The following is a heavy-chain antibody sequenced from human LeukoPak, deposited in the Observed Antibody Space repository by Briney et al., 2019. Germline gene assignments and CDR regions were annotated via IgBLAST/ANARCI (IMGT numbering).Heavy chain of an antibody. CDR3: ARDLIVVVPAASYGMDV. CDR2: IYYSGSA. D-gene: IGHD2-2*01. CDR1: GGSVSSGGYY. Sequence: SETLSLTCAVSGGSVSSGGYYWSWIRQHPGKGLEWIGHIYYSGSAHYNPSLKSRVTISIDTSKNQFSLKLDSVTAADTAVYYCARDLIVVVPAASYGMDVWGQGTTVTVSS. V-gene: IGHV4-31*11. J-gene: IGHJ6*02.